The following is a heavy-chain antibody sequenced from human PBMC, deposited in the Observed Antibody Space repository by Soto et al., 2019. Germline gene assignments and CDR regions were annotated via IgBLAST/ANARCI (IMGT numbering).Heavy chain of an antibody. J-gene: IGHJ4*02. CDR3: ARQRNSVVTQAYFDV. V-gene: IGHV4-39*01. D-gene: IGHD2-21*02. Sequence: SETLSLTCTVTGDSISSRSYYWGWIRQPPGKGLEWIGSIYYSGSTYNNPSLRSRVSMSIDTSKDQFSLKLKSVTAADTALYFCARQRNSVVTQAYFDVWGPGYLVTGSS. CDR2: IYYSGST. CDR1: GDSISSRSYY.